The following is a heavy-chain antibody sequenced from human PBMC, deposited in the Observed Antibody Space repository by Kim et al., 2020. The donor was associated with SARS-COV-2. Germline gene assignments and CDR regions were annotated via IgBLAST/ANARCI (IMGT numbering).Heavy chain of an antibody. CDR2: ISYDGSNK. CDR3: ARDAAGIGDAFDI. Sequence: GGSLRLSCAASGFTFSNYALHWVRQAPGKGLEWVTFISYDGSNKYYADSVKGRFTISRDNSKNTLYLQMNSLRAEDTAVYYCARDAAGIGDAFDIWGQGTMVTVSS. CDR1: GFTFSNYA. D-gene: IGHD2-15*01. J-gene: IGHJ3*02. V-gene: IGHV3-30*04.